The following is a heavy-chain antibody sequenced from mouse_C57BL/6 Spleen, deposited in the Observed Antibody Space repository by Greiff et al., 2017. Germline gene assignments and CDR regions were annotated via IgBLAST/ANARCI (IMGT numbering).Heavy chain of an antibody. CDR2: FYPGSGSI. CDR1: GYTFTEYT. V-gene: IGHV1-62-2*01. CDR3: ARHEGPLAHWGYFDV. Sequence: QVQLKESGAELVKPGASVKLSCKASGYTFTEYTIHWVKQRSGQGLEWIGWFYPGSGSITYNEKFKDKATLTADKSSRTVYMELSRLTSEDSAVYFCARHEGPLAHWGYFDVWGTGTTVTVSS. J-gene: IGHJ1*03. D-gene: IGHD4-1*01.